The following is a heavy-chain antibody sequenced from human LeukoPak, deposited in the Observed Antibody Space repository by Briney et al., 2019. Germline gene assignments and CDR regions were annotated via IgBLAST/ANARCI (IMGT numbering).Heavy chain of an antibody. CDR3: ARYCGGDCYSGGFDY. D-gene: IGHD2-21*02. V-gene: IGHV5-51*01. CDR2: IYPGDSYT. CDR1: GYSLTNYW. J-gene: IGHJ4*02. Sequence: GESLKISWKGFGYSLTNYWIGWVRPRPGEGLEWMVIIYPGDSYTRYSPSFQGQVTISADKSIRTAYLQWSSLKASDTAMYYCARYCGGDCYSGGFDYWGQGTLVTVSS.